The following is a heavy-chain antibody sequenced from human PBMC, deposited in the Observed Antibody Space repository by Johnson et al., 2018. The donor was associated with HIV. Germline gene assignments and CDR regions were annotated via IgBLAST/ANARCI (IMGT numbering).Heavy chain of an antibody. CDR2: IRYDGSNK. CDR1: GFTFSSYG. V-gene: IGHV3-30*02. CDR3: ARDPYGSGPYVAFDI. D-gene: IGHD3-10*01. J-gene: IGHJ3*02. Sequence: QVQLVESGGGLVQPGGSLKLSCEASGFTFSSYGMHWVRQAPGKGLEWVAFIRYDGSNKYYADSVKGRFTISRDNSKNTLYLQMNSLRAEDTAVYYCARDPYGSGPYVAFDIWGQGTMVTVSS.